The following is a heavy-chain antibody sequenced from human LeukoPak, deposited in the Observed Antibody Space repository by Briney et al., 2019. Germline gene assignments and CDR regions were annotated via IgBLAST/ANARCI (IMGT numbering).Heavy chain of an antibody. J-gene: IGHJ4*02. Sequence: GRSLRLSCAASGFTFSSYGMHWVRQAPGKGLEWVAVISYDGSNKYYADPVKGRFTISRDNSKNTLYLQMNSLRAEDTAVYYCAKALSYDSSGFSSGFDYWGQGTLVTVSS. CDR1: GFTFSSYG. D-gene: IGHD3-22*01. CDR3: AKALSYDSSGFSSGFDY. CDR2: ISYDGSNK. V-gene: IGHV3-30*18.